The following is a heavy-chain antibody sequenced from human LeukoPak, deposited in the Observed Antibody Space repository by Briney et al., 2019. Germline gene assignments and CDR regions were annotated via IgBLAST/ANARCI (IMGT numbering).Heavy chain of an antibody. CDR2: IYHSGST. CDR3: ARTGDYFDY. CDR1: GGSISSGGYS. J-gene: IGHJ4*02. Sequence: SETLSLTCAVSGGSISSGGYSWSWIRQPPGKGLEWIGYIYHSGSTYYNPSLKSRVTISVDRSKNQFSLKLSSVTAADTAVYYCARTGDYFDYWGQGTLVTVSS. D-gene: IGHD1-14*01. V-gene: IGHV4-30-2*01.